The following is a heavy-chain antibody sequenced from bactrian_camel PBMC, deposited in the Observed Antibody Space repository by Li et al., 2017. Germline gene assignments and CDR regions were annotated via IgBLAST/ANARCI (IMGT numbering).Heavy chain of an antibody. V-gene: IGHV3S1*01. D-gene: IGHD2*01. CDR2: FWPNTEWI. CDR3: AAECVGSDYVGEGADFTY. Sequence: VQLVESGGGSAQAGGSLKLSCQVSGFTYKGTCMGWFRKAPGKEREGVAAFWPNTEWIYYADSAKGRFTISLDSAKNTLYLQMNDLKPEDTATYYCAAECVGSDYVGEGADFTYWGQGTQVTVS. CDR1: GFTYKGTC. J-gene: IGHJ6*01.